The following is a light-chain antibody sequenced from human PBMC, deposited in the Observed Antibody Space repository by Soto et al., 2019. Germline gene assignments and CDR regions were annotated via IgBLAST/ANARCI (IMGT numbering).Light chain of an antibody. V-gene: IGLV2-11*01. CDR2: DVT. J-gene: IGLJ1*01. CDR3: CSHSASYTFV. Sequence: QSALTQHRSVSGSPGQSVTISCTGTSSDVGGYNCVSWYQQHPGKAPQLIIYDVTQRPSGVPDRFSGSKSGNTASLSISGLQAEDEADYYCCSHSASYTFVFGTGTKLTVL. CDR1: SSDVGGYNC.